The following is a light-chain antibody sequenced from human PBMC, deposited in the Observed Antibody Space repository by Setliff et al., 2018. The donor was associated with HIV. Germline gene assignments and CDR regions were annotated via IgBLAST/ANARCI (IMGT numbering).Light chain of an antibody. CDR1: SSNIGSNF. CDR3: AAWDDSLNYDV. Sequence: QSVLTQPPSASGTPGQRVTISCSGSSSNIGSNFVNWYQQVQGTAPKLHIYSNTQRPSGVPDRFSGSKSGSSASLAISGLQSEDEADYYCAAWDDSLNYDVFGTGTKVTVL. V-gene: IGLV1-44*01. J-gene: IGLJ1*01. CDR2: SNT.